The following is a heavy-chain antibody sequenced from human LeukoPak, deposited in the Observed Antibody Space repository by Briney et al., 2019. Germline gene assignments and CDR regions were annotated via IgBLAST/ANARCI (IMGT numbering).Heavy chain of an antibody. Sequence: SETLSLTCTVSGGSISSGSYCWSWIRQPAGKGLEWIGYIYYSGSTNYNPSLKSRVTVSVDTSKNQFSLKLSSVTAADTAVYYCARGDARGYSYGHFHFDHWGHGTLVTVSS. CDR1: GGSISSGSYC. V-gene: IGHV4-61*10. J-gene: IGHJ4*01. D-gene: IGHD5-18*01. CDR3: ARGDARGYSYGHFHFDH. CDR2: IYYSGST.